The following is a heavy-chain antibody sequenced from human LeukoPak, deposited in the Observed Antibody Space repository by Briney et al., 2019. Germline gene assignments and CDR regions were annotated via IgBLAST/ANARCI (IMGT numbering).Heavy chain of an antibody. V-gene: IGHV4-59*01. J-gene: IGHJ1*01. CDR3: ARGYSSGYGGPFEYFQH. Sequence: SATLSLTCTVSGGIISGYYWSWIRQSPGKGLEWFGYIYYNGSTSHNPSLKSRLTISVDTSKKQFSLKLSSVTAADTAVYYCARGYSSGYGGPFEYFQHWGQGTLVTVSS. D-gene: IGHD6-19*01. CDR2: IYYNGST. CDR1: GGIISGYY.